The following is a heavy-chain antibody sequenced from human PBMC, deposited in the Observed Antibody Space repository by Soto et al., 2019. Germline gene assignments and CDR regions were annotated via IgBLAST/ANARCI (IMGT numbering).Heavy chain of an antibody. CDR1: GFTFSSYG. J-gene: IGHJ4*02. CDR2: IKSKTDGGTT. CDR3: ATVFGDYFDY. V-gene: IGHV3-15*01. D-gene: IGHD3-10*01. Sequence: GGSLRLSCAASGFTFSSYGMHWVRQAPGKGLEWVGRIKSKTDGGTTDYAAPVKGRFTISRHDSKNTLYLQMNSLKTEDTAVYFCATVFGDYFDYWGLGTLVTVSS.